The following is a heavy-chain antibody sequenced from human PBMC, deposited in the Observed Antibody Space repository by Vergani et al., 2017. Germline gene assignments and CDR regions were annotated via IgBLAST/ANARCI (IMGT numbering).Heavy chain of an antibody. CDR2: ISYDGSNK. CDR3: AKDHFTSSSWTIYYYYYGMDV. Sequence: QVQLVESGGGVVQTGRSLRLSCAASGFTFSSYGMHWVRQAPGKGLEWVAVISYDGSNKYYADSVKGRFTISRDNSKNTLYLQMNSLRAEDTAVYYCAKDHFTSSSWTIYYYYYGMDVWGQGTTVTVSS. V-gene: IGHV3-30*18. J-gene: IGHJ6*02. D-gene: IGHD6-13*01. CDR1: GFTFSSYG.